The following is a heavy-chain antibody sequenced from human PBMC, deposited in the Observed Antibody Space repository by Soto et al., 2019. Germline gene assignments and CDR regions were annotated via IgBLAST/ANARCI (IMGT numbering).Heavy chain of an antibody. D-gene: IGHD3-3*01. CDR3: ARDPSPFLVRFGPPDY. CDR2: ISSSSSTI. J-gene: IGHJ4*02. CDR1: GFTFSSYS. Sequence: EVQLVESGGGLVQPGGSLRLSCAASGFTFSSYSMNWVRQAPGKGLEWVSYISSSSSTIYYADSVKGRFTISRDNAKNSLYLQMNSLRDEDTAVYYCARDPSPFLVRFGPPDYWGQGTLVTVSS. V-gene: IGHV3-48*02.